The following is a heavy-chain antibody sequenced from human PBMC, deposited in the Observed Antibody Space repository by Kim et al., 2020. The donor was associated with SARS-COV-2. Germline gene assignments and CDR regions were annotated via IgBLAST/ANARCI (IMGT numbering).Heavy chain of an antibody. Sequence: GGSLRLSCAASGFTFISYGMHWVRQAPGKGLEWVAFIWYDGSNKYYADSVKGRFTISRDNSKNTLYLQMNSLRAEDTAVYYCARDYMVRGWKIDYWGQGTLVTVSS. CDR2: IWYDGSNK. J-gene: IGHJ4*02. CDR1: GFTFISYG. V-gene: IGHV3-33*01. D-gene: IGHD3-10*01. CDR3: ARDYMVRGWKIDY.